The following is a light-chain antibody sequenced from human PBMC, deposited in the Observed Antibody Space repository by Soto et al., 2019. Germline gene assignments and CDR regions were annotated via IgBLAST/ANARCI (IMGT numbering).Light chain of an antibody. CDR1: QSVSSY. J-gene: IGKJ2*01. CDR3: QQRT. CDR2: DAS. V-gene: IGKV3-11*01. Sequence: EIVLTQSPATLSLSPGERATLSCRASQSVSSYLAWYQQKPGQAPRLLIYDASNRATGIPARFSGSGSGTDFTLTISSREPEDFAVYDCQQRTFGQGTKLEIK.